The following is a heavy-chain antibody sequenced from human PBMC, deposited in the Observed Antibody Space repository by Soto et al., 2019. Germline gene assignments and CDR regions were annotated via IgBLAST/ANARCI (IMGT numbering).Heavy chain of an antibody. CDR2: ISGNGGST. Sequence: GGSLRLSCVASGFTFSPYALSWARQAAGKGPEWLSSISGNGGSTYYADSVKGRFTMSRDNSKTTLYLQMNSLIVEDTAVYYCAVRGLFSGGGSSWGAFDIWGPGTLVTVSS. CDR1: GFTFSPYA. J-gene: IGHJ3*02. CDR3: AVRGLFSGGGSSWGAFDI. V-gene: IGHV3-23*01. D-gene: IGHD2-15*01.